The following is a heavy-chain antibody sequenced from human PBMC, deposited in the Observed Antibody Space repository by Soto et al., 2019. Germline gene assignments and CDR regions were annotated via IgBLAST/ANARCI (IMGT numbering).Heavy chain of an antibody. J-gene: IGHJ6*02. V-gene: IGHV5-51*01. CDR3: AGGGVRGVITRTRDYYGMDV. CDR1: GYSFTSYW. D-gene: IGHD3-10*01. CDR2: IYPGDSDT. Sequence: GESLKISCKGSGYSFTSYWIGWVRQMPWKGLEWMGIIYPGDSDTRYSPSFQGQVTISADKSISTAYLQWSSLKASDTAMYYCAGGGVRGVITRTRDYYGMDVWGQGTTVTVS.